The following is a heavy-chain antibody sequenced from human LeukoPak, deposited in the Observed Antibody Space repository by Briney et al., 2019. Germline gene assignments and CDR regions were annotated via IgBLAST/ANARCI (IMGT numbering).Heavy chain of an antibody. J-gene: IGHJ3*02. CDR1: GYTFTDYY. CDR2: ISAYNGNT. CDR3: ARDRGAAALGTDAFDI. D-gene: IGHD6-13*01. V-gene: IGHV1-18*04. Sequence: ASVKVPCKASGYTFTDYYMHWVRQAPGQGLEWMGWISAYNGNTNYAQKLQGRVIMTTDTSTSTAYMELRSLRSDDTAVYYCARDRGAAALGTDAFDIWGQGTMVTVSS.